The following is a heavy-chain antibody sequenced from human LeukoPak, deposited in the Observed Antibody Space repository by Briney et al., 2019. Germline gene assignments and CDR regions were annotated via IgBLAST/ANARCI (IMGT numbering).Heavy chain of an antibody. CDR2: INHSGST. J-gene: IGHJ3*02. V-gene: IGHV4-34*01. Sequence: SETLSLTCAVYGGSFSGYYWSWIRQPPGQGLEWIGEINHSGSTNYNPSLNSRITISVDTSKNQFSLKLSSRTAAAAAVYYFGKEYAPPFDIWGQGTMVTVSS. D-gene: IGHD2/OR15-2a*01. CDR3: GKEYAPPFDI. CDR1: GGSFSGYY.